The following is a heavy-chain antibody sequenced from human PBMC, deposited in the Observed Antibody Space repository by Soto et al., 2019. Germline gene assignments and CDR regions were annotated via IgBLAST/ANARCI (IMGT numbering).Heavy chain of an antibody. CDR1: GGTFSSYT. Sequence: QVQLVQSGAEVKKPGSSVKVSCKASGGTFSSYTISWVRQAPGQGLEWMGRIIPILGIANYAQKFQGRVTITADKHTSTAYMELSSLRSEDTAVYYCARNLLNKNDYWGQGTLVTVSS. J-gene: IGHJ4*02. CDR3: ARNLLNKNDY. D-gene: IGHD2-15*01. V-gene: IGHV1-69*02. CDR2: IIPILGIA.